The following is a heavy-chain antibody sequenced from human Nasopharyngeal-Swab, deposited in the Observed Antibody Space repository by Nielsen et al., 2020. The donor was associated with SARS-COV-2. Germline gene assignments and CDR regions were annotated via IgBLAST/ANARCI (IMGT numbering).Heavy chain of an antibody. Sequence: GESLKISCAASGFIFSDYYMTWIRQAPGKGLEWISYISNSGSSIYYADSVRVRFTISRDNAKKSLYLQMNSLRAEDTAVYFCARDMSGYNNAYGVFYYYYAMDVWGQGTTVTVSS. CDR1: GFIFSDYY. V-gene: IGHV3-11*01. CDR2: ISNSGSSI. J-gene: IGHJ6*02. CDR3: ARDMSGYNNAYGVFYYYYAMDV. D-gene: IGHD5-18*01.